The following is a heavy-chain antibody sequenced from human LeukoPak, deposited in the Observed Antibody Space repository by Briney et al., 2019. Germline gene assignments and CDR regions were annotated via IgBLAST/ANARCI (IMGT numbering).Heavy chain of an antibody. V-gene: IGHV4-31*03. CDR2: IYYSGST. CDR1: GGSISSGGYY. CDR3: ARGVLPAPNWFDP. J-gene: IGHJ5*02. Sequence: SETLSLTCTVSGGSISSGGYYWSWIRQRPGKGLEWIGYIYYSGSTYYNPSLKSRVTISVDTSKNQFSLKLTSVTAADTAVYYCARGVLPAPNWFDPWGQGTLVTVSS. D-gene: IGHD2-2*01.